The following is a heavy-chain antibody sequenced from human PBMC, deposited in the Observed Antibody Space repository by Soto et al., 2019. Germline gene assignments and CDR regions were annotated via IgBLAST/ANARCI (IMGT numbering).Heavy chain of an antibody. V-gene: IGHV1-3*01. J-gene: IGHJ4*02. D-gene: IGHD3-10*01. CDR2: INAGNGNT. CDR1: GYTFTSYA. Sequence: VQLVQSGAEVKKPGASVKVSCKASGYTFTSYAMHLVRQAAGQMLEWMGWINAGNGNTKYSQKFQGRVTITRDTSVCTAYMERSSLISEDTAAYLCARGTGAPDGPEDNWGQGTLVTVSS. CDR3: ARGTGAPDGPEDN.